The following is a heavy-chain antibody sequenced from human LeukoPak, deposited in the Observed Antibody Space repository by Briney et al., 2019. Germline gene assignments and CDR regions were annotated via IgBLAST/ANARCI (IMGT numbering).Heavy chain of an antibody. V-gene: IGHV3-21*01. CDR3: ARDEANGFDS. CDR1: GFTFSNYN. Sequence: GGSLRLSCGASGFTFSNYNMNWVRQAPGEGLEWVSSINSRSTYIFYADSVMGRFTISRDNAKNSLFLQMNSLRAEDTAVYYCARDEANGFDSWGQGTLVTVSS. J-gene: IGHJ5*01. CDR2: INSRSTYI. D-gene: IGHD2-8*01.